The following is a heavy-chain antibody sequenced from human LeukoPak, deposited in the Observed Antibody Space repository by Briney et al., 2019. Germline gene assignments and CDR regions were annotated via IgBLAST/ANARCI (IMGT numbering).Heavy chain of an antibody. V-gene: IGHV1-8*01. CDR2: MNPNSGNT. CDR3: ARGARPLYSSVWYEAFDI. D-gene: IGHD6-19*01. CDR1: GYTFTSYD. J-gene: IGHJ3*02. Sequence: ASVKVSCKAPGYTFTSYDINWVRRATGQGLEWMGWMNPNSGNTGYAQKFQGRVTMTRNTSISTAYMELSSLRSEDTAGYYCARGARPLYSSVWYEAFDIWGQGTMVTVSS.